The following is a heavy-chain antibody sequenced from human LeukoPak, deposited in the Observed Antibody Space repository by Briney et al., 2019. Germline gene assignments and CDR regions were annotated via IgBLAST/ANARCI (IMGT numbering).Heavy chain of an antibody. CDR3: AMEIRYHDSSGYFDY. J-gene: IGHJ4*02. V-gene: IGHV1-46*01. D-gene: IGHD3-22*01. CDR1: GYTFTIYY. CDR2: INPSGGST. Sequence: ASVKVSCKASGYTFTIYYMHWVRQAPGQGLEGMGIINPSGGSTSYAQKFQGRVTMTRDTSTSTVYMELSSLRSEDTAVYYCAMEIRYHDSSGYFDYWGQGTLVAVSS.